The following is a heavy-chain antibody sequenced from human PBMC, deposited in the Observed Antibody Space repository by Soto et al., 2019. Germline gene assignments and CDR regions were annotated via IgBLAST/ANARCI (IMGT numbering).Heavy chain of an antibody. CDR3: ARPIYYYDSSGPDAFDI. D-gene: IGHD3-22*01. CDR1: VFTFSSYS. Sequence: GSLRLSCAASVFTFSSYSMNWVRQAPGKGLEWVSYISSSSSTIYYADSVKGRFTISRDNAKNSLYLQMNSLRDEDTAVYYCARPIYYYDSSGPDAFDIWGQGTMVTVSS. V-gene: IGHV3-48*02. CDR2: ISSSSSTI. J-gene: IGHJ3*02.